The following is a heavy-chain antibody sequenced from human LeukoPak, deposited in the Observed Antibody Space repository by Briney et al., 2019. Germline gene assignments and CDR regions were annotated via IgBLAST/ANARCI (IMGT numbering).Heavy chain of an antibody. Sequence: GGSLRLSCAASGFTFSSYWMHWVRQAPGKGLVWVSRINSDGSSTSYADSVKGRFTISRDNAKNTVYLQMNSLRAEDTAVYYCAKDTSSGWPNWFDPWGQGTLVTVSS. J-gene: IGHJ5*02. CDR2: INSDGSST. D-gene: IGHD6-19*01. CDR3: AKDTSSGWPNWFDP. V-gene: IGHV3-74*01. CDR1: GFTFSSYW.